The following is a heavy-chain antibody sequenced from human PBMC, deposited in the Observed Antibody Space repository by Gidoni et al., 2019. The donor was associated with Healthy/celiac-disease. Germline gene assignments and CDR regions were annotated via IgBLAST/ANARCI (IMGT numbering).Heavy chain of an antibody. CDR1: GFSRSTSGVG. V-gene: IGHV2-5*01. J-gene: IGHJ4*02. CDR2: IYWNDDK. D-gene: IGHD4-17*01. Sequence: QITLKESGPTLVKPTQTLTLTCTFSGFSRSTSGVGVGWIRQPPGKALEWLALIYWNDDKRYIPSLKSRLTTMDPVDTATYYFAHRLGRIGTTVTYKSSVGWDYFDYWGQGPLVTVSS. CDR3: SVGWDYFDY.